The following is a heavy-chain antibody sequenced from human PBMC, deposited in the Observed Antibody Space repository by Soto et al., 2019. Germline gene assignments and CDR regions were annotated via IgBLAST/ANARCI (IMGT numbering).Heavy chain of an antibody. CDR1: GFTFSTYG. D-gene: IGHD3-22*01. CDR3: ARGWGYFDNCGFPHVYAMEG. V-gene: IGHV3-7*01. Sequence: GGSLRLSCASSGFTFSTYGMSCVRHSPGKWLEWVANIKGDGSEKYYVDSVEGRFTISRDNAKNSLYLQMTSMRAEDTALYYCARGWGYFDNCGFPHVYAMEGWGQGTTVTVSS. CDR2: IKGDGSEK. J-gene: IGHJ6*02.